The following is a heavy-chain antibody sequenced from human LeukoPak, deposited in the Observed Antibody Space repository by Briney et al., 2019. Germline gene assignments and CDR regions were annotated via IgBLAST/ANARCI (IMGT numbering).Heavy chain of an antibody. Sequence: SETLSLTCTVSGGSISSSSYYWGWIRQPPGKGLEWIGSIYYSGSTYHNPSLKSRVTISVDTSKNQFSLKLSSVTAADTAVYYCARRAYYDYVWGRFDPWGQGTLVTVSS. CDR2: IYYSGST. D-gene: IGHD3-16*01. CDR1: GGSISSSSYY. V-gene: IGHV4-39*01. J-gene: IGHJ5*02. CDR3: ARRAYYDYVWGRFDP.